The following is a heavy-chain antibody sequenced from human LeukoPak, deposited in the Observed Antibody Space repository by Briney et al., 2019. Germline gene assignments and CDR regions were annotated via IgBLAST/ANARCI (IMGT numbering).Heavy chain of an antibody. CDR3: AKEISAYGGYDY. V-gene: IGHV3-30*18. D-gene: IGHD5-12*01. CDR1: GFTFSNYG. CDR2: ISPDGSNK. J-gene: IGHJ4*02. Sequence: GGSLRLSCAASGFTFSNYGMHWVRQAPGKGLEWVAAISPDGSNKYYADSVKGRFTISRDNSKNTLYLQMNTLSADDTAVYYCAKEISAYGGYDYWGQGTLVTVSS.